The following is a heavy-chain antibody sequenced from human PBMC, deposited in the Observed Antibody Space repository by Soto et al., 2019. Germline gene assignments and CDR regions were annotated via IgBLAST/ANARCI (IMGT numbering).Heavy chain of an antibody. CDR1: GGTFSSYA. J-gene: IGHJ6*01. V-gene: IGHV1-69*13. CDR2: IIPIFGTA. Sequence: SVKVSCKASGGTFSSYAISWVRQAPGQGLEWMGGIIPIFGTANYAQKFQGRVTITADESTSTAYMELSSLRSEDTAVYYCARDSPGDCEQHYYYGMDGGGPGTKVTV. CDR3: ARDSPGDCEQHYYYGMDG. D-gene: IGHD2-21*01.